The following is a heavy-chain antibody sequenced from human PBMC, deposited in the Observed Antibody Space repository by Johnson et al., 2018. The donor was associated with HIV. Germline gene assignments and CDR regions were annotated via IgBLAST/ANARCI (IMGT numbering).Heavy chain of an antibody. CDR3: AREPEGWAFDI. Sequence: VQLVESGGGVVQPGGSLRLSCAASGFTFSNAWMSWVRQAPGKGLEWVGRINRKTDGGSTDYAAPGQGSFTISRNDSKNTLYLQMKSLKTEDTAVYYCAREPEGWAFDIWGQGTMVTVSS. CDR2: INRKTDGGST. V-gene: IGHV3-15*01. CDR1: GFTFSNAW. J-gene: IGHJ3*02. D-gene: IGHD1-26*01.